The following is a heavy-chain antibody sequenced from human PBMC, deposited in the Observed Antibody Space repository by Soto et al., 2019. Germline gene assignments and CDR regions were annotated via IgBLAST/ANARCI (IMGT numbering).Heavy chain of an antibody. CDR2: RRHSGGT. D-gene: IGHD1-1*01. J-gene: IGHJ3*02. CDR1: GGLVTRGRYY. Sequence: QVQLQQWGAGLLNLSETLSLTCAVYGGLVTRGRYYWSWIGQPPGKGREWFGERRHSGGTHFNPSLTSRVTIAVDTSKNQFTLKTRSVTAADTALYYCARVDRGTATTVVDAFDIWGPGTMVTVSS. V-gene: IGHV4-34*01. CDR3: ARVDRGTATTVVDAFDI.